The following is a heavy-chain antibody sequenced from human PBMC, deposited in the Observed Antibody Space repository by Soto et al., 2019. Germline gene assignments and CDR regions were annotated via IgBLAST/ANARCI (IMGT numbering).Heavy chain of an antibody. J-gene: IGHJ6*02. CDR3: ARVAAAGTYYYYGMDV. Sequence: ASVKVSCKASGYTFTSYDINWVRQATGQGLEWMGWMNPNSGNTGYAQKFQGRVTMTRNTSISTAYMELSSLRSEDTAVYYCARVAAAGTYYYYGMDVWGQGTTVTVSS. CDR1: GYTFTSYD. D-gene: IGHD6-13*01. V-gene: IGHV1-8*01. CDR2: MNPNSGNT.